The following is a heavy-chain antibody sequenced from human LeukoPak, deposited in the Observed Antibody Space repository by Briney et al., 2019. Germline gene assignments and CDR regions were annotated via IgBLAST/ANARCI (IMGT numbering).Heavy chain of an antibody. CDR2: IYPGDSDT. CDR3: ARRQGCSSTSCPPDT. D-gene: IGHD2-2*01. J-gene: IGHJ5*02. CDR1: GYSFTTYW. V-gene: IGHV5-51*01. Sequence: GESLKISCRGSGYSFTTYWIGWVRQMPGKGLEWMGIIYPGDSDTRYSPSFQGQVTMSADKSINTAYLQWSSLKASDTAMYYCARRQGCSSTSCPPDTWGQGTLVTVSS.